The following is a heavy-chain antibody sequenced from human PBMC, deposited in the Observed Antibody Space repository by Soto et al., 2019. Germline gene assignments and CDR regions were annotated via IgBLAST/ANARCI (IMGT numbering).Heavy chain of an antibody. D-gene: IGHD3-22*01. CDR2: ISGSGGST. CDR3: ATDKFPLIVAPLLRYGMHV. CDR1: GFTFSSYE. V-gene: IGHV3-23*01. Sequence: PGWSLRLSCAASGFTFSSYEMNWVRHAPGKGLEWVSAISGSGGSTYYADSVKGRFTISRDNSKNTLYLQMNSLRAEDTAVYYYATDKFPLIVAPLLRYGMHVWGQGTTVTVSS. J-gene: IGHJ6*02.